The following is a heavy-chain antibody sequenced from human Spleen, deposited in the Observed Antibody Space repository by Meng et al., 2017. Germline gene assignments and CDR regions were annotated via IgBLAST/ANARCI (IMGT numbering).Heavy chain of an antibody. CDR2: IFHSGST. CDR1: GYSISSGYY. CDR3: ARGPTTMAHDFDY. V-gene: IGHV4-38-2*02. Sequence: SETLSLTCTVSGYSISSGYYWGWVRQPPGKGLEWIGNIFHSGSTYYNPSLKSRVTISVDTSQNNLSLKLSSVTAADSAVYYCARGPTTMAHDFDYWGQGTLVTVSS. D-gene: IGHD4-11*01. J-gene: IGHJ4*02.